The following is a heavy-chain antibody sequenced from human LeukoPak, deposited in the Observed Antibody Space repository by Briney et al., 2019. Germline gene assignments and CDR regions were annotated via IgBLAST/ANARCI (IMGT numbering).Heavy chain of an antibody. J-gene: IGHJ3*02. V-gene: IGHV3-11*06. CDR3: ARGQYCTNGVCYDAFDI. Sequence: GGSLRLSCAASGFTFSDYYMSWIRQAPGKGLEWVSYISSASSYTSYADSVKGRFTISRDNAKNSLYLQMNSLRAEDTAVYYCARGQYCTNGVCYDAFDIWGQGTTVTLSS. CDR1: GFTFSDYY. D-gene: IGHD2-8*01. CDR2: ISSASSYT.